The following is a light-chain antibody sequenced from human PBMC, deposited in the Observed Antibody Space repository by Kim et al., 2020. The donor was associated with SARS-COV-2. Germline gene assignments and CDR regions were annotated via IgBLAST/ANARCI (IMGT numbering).Light chain of an antibody. V-gene: IGLV1-44*01. CDR3: AAWDDILNGRV. Sequence: GQRVTISCSGRSSNIGSHTVNWYQLVPGTAPNRLVSSHDRLPSGAPDPFSGSKSGTSGSLAISGLQSDDEAHYYCAAWDDILNGRVFGGGTQLTVL. J-gene: IGLJ3*02. CDR1: SSNIGSHT. CDR2: SHD.